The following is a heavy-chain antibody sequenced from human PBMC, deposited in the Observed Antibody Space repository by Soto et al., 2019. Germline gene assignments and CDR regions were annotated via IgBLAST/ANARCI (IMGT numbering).Heavy chain of an antibody. D-gene: IGHD5-12*01. J-gene: IGHJ4*02. CDR3: ARSVPLRDGYNFVAHY. CDR1: GYTFTRYA. V-gene: IGHV1-3*01. CDR2: INAGNGNT. Sequence: GASVTVSCKASGYTFTRYAVHWVRQAPGQRLEWMGWINAGNGNTKYAQKFQGRVTITADESTSTAYMELSSLRSEDTAVYYCARSVPLRDGYNFVAHYWGQGALVTVSS.